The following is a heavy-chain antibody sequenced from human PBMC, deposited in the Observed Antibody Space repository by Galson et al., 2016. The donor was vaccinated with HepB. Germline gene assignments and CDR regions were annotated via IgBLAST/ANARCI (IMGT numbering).Heavy chain of an antibody. CDR1: GYTFLSYG. CDR2: ISGYNGNT. CDR3: ASGNSSGLLDY. D-gene: IGHD6-19*01. Sequence: SVKVSCKASGYTFLSYGINWVRQAPGQGPEWMGYISGYNGNTNYAQKVQGRVTMTIDTSTSTAYMELRSLRSDDTAMFYCASGNSSGLLDYWGQGTLVIVSS. J-gene: IGHJ4*02. V-gene: IGHV1-18*01.